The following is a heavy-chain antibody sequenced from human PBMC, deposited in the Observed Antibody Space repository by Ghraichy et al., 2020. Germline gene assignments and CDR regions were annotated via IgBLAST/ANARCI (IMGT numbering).Heavy chain of an antibody. CDR1: GFTFSSYA. Sequence: GESLNIDCAASGFTFSSYAMHWVRQAPGKGLEWVTVISYDGSNKYYADSVKGRFTISRDNSKNTLYLQMNSLRAEDTAVYYCARDGSTTRYFDWLSQYYGMDVWGQGTTVTVSS. J-gene: IGHJ6*02. CDR3: ARDGSTTRYFDWLSQYYGMDV. CDR2: ISYDGSNK. V-gene: IGHV3-30*04. D-gene: IGHD3-9*01.